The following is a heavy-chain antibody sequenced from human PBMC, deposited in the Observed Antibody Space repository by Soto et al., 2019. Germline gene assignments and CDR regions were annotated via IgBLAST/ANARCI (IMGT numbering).Heavy chain of an antibody. CDR2: IIPIFGTA. J-gene: IGHJ4*02. CDR3: ARTGYSSGWFGD. D-gene: IGHD6-19*01. Sequence: SVKVSCPASAGTFSSYAISWVRQAPGQGLEWMGGIIPIFGTANYAQKFQGRVTITADKSTTTAYMELSSLRSEDTAVYYGARTGYSSGWFGDWGQGTLVTVAS. V-gene: IGHV1-69*06. CDR1: AGTFSSYA.